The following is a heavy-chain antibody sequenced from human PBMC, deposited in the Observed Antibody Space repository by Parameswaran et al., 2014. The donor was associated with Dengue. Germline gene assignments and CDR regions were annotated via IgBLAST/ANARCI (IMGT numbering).Heavy chain of an antibody. V-gene: IGHV1-69*01. J-gene: IGHJ3*02. CDR2: IIPMFGTA. CDR3: ARDDPAEKYYDSSGSYMSLGPFDI. D-gene: IGHD3-22*01. Sequence: WVRQAPGQGLEWMGGIIPMFGTANYAQKFQGRVTITADESTSTAYMELSSLRSEDTAVYYCARDDPAEKYYDSSGSYMSLGPFDIWGQGTMVTVSS.